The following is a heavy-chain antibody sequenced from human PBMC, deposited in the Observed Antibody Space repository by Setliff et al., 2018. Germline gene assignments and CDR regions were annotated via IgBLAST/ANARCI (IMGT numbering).Heavy chain of an antibody. V-gene: IGHV3-30*02. J-gene: IGHJ4*02. CDR1: GFTSNMYG. D-gene: IGHD3-22*01. CDR3: AKDTHYYASSGYYCFDF. CDR2: IRHDGTNE. Sequence: LRLSCAASGFTSNMYGVHWVRQAPGKGLEWVAYIRHDGTNENYADSVKGRFTVPRDNSRNTLFLQMNSLRTEDTAVYYCAKDTHYYASSGYYCFDFWGQGTLVTVSS.